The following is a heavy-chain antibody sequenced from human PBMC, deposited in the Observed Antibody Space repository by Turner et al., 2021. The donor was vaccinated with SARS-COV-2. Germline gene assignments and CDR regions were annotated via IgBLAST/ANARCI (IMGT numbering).Heavy chain of an antibody. Sequence: EVQLVESGGGLVKPGGSLRLSCAASVFTFSSYSMNWVRQAPGKGLEWVSSISSSNNYIYNADSVKGRFTISRDNAKNSLYLQMNSLRAEDTALYYCARWAYYDSSGYYPSHFDYWGQGTLVTVSS. CDR3: ARWAYYDSSGYYPSHFDY. CDR2: ISSSNNYI. V-gene: IGHV3-21*01. CDR1: VFTFSSYS. D-gene: IGHD3-22*01. J-gene: IGHJ4*02.